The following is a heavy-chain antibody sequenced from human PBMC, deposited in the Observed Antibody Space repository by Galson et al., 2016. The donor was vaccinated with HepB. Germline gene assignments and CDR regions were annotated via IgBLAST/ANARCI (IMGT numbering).Heavy chain of an antibody. Sequence: SLRLSCAASGFSFSAYAMHWVRQAPGKGLEWVTVIAYDGSKKYYADSVQGRFTISRDNSKNTLYLQLNSLRPEDTAVYYCASDGGVQTVSSDSSGRGYFDYWGQGTLVTVSS. CDR2: IAYDGSKK. D-gene: IGHD3-22*01. CDR3: ASDGGVQTVSSDSSGRGYFDY. CDR1: GFSFSAYA. J-gene: IGHJ4*02. V-gene: IGHV3-30*04.